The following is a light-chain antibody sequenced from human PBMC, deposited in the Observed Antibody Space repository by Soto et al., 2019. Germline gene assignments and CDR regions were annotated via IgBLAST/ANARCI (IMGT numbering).Light chain of an antibody. CDR2: EVS. CDR1: QSLLHSDGKTY. J-gene: IGKJ5*01. Sequence: DIVMTQTPLSLSVTSGQPASISCKSSQSLLHSDGKTYLSWYLQKPGQSPQLLIYEVSTRVSGVPDRFSGSGSGTDFTLEISRVETDDVGIYYCMQSTQLPPTFGQGTRLEIK. V-gene: IGKV2D-29*02. CDR3: MQSTQLPPT.